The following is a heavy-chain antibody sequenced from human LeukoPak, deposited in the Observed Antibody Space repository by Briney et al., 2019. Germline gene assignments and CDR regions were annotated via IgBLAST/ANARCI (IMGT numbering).Heavy chain of an antibody. CDR2: IRSKAYGGTT. CDR3: TRDPNYCSSTSCSHRGDY. Sequence: GGSLRLSCTASGFTFGDYAMSWVRQAPGKGLEWVGFIRSKAYGGTTEYAASVKGRFTISRDDSKSIAYLQMNSLKTEDTAVYYCTRDPNYCSSTSCSHRGDYWGQGTLVTVSS. D-gene: IGHD2-2*01. J-gene: IGHJ4*02. CDR1: GFTFGDYA. V-gene: IGHV3-49*04.